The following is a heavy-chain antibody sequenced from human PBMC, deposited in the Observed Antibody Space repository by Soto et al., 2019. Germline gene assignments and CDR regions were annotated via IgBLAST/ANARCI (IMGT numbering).Heavy chain of an antibody. J-gene: IGHJ4*02. D-gene: IGHD5-18*01. CDR3: AKGNTATYYFDY. V-gene: IGHV3-30*18. CDR2: ISYDGSNK. Sequence: GXSLRLSCAASGFTFSSYGLHWFRQAPVKGLEWGAVISYDGSNKYYADSVKGRFTISRDNSKNTLYLQMNSLRAEDTAVYYCAKGNTATYYFDYWGQGTLVTVSS. CDR1: GFTFSSYG.